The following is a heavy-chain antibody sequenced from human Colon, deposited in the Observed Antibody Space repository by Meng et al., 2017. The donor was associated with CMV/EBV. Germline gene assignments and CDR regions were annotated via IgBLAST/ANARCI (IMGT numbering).Heavy chain of an antibody. Sequence: QGLLGQSGGGLVEPGGSLRLSCAASGFIFSDYYMTWIREAPGKGLEWVSYISPTGSDTNYADSVRGRFTISRDNAKNSLFLQMSSLTAEDTAVYYCVKGHTMINPWGQGTLVTVSS. J-gene: IGHJ5*02. CDR3: VKGHTMINP. D-gene: IGHD3-16*01. CDR2: ISPTGSDT. CDR1: GFIFSDYY. V-gene: IGHV3-11*05.